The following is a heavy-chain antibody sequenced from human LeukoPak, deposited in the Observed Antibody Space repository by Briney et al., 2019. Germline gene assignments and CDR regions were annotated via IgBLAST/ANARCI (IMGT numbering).Heavy chain of an antibody. D-gene: IGHD1-1*01. CDR2: IHHSGST. Sequence: PSETLSLTCTVSGASIITTNYYWGWIRQPPGKGLEWIGSIHHSGSTYYNPSLKSRVTISVDTSKNQFSLKLSSVTAADTAVYYCARINWNPDYWGQGTLVTVSS. J-gene: IGHJ4*02. V-gene: IGHV4-39*07. CDR3: ARINWNPDY. CDR1: GASIITTNYY.